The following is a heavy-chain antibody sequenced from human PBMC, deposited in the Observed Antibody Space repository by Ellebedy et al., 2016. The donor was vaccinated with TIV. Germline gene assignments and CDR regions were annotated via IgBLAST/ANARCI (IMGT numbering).Heavy chain of an antibody. CDR2: FYHSGSS. Sequence: GSLRLSCGVSAYSISSGYYWGWIRQPPGKGLESIGSFYHSGSSYYNPSLTSRVTISGDKSKNQTSLRLTSVTAADTAMYFCARNPGIRGVLYCWGQGILVTISS. J-gene: IGHJ4*02. D-gene: IGHD3-10*01. CDR3: ARNPGIRGVLYC. V-gene: IGHV4-38-2*01. CDR1: AYSISSGYY.